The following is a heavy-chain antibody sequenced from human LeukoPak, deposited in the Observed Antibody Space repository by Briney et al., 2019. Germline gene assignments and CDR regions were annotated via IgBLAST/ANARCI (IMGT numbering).Heavy chain of an antibody. CDR2: ISWNSGSI. J-gene: IGHJ4*02. CDR1: GFTFDDYA. Sequence: AGRSLRLSCAASGFTFDDYAMHWVRQAPGKGLEWVSGISWNSGSIGYADSVKGRFPISRDNAKNSLYLQMNSLRAEDMALYYCAKDLYYYDSSLFDYWGQGTLVTVSS. D-gene: IGHD3-22*01. CDR3: AKDLYYYDSSLFDY. V-gene: IGHV3-9*03.